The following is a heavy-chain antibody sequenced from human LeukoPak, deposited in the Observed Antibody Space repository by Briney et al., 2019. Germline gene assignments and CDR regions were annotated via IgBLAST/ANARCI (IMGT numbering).Heavy chain of an antibody. CDR3: TRDPNLIGILDI. J-gene: IGHJ3*02. D-gene: IGHD2-21*01. V-gene: IGHV3-23*01. Sequence: GGSLRLSCAASGFTFSNYAMTWVRQAPGKGLEWVSAIRTSASSTYYADSVKGRFTISRDNSKNTLYLQMNSLRAEDTAMYYCTRDPNLIGILDIWGQGTMVTVSS. CDR1: GFTFSNYA. CDR2: IRTSASST.